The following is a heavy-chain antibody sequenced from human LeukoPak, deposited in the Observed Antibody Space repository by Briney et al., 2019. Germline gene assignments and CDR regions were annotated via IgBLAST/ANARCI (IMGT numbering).Heavy chain of an antibody. D-gene: IGHD5-12*01. CDR3: GRVKEASAFDI. J-gene: IGHJ3*02. CDR1: GFSFTTYW. CDR2: IKQDGTEK. Sequence: GGSLRLSCAASGFSFTTYWMSWVRQAPGKGLEWVANIKQDGTEKYYVDSMKGRFTISRDNAKNSLYLQMNSLRAENTAVYYCGRVKEASAFDIWGQGTMVTVSS. V-gene: IGHV3-7*01.